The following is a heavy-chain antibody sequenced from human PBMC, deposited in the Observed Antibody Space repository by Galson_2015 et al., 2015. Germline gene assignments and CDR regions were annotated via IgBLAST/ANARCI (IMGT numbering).Heavy chain of an antibody. CDR2: IDPSDSYT. J-gene: IGHJ6*02. V-gene: IGHV5-10-1*01. CDR3: ARARDYGDAKIPYYYYYYGMDV. CDR1: GYSFTNYW. D-gene: IGHD4-17*01. Sequence: QSGAEVKKSGESLKISCKGSGYSFTNYWIAWVRQMPGKGLEWMGRIDPSDSYTNYSPSLQGHVTISADKSISTAYLQWSSLKASDTAMYYCARARDYGDAKIPYYYYYYGMDVWGQGTTVTVSS.